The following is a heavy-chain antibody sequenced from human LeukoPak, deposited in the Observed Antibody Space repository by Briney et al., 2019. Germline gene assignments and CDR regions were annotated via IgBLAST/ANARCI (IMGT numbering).Heavy chain of an antibody. CDR1: GGSISSGGYY. J-gene: IGHJ4*02. CDR3: ARANRVVTMNFDY. CDR2: IYHSGST. V-gene: IGHV4-30-2*01. Sequence: SETLSLTCTVSGGSISSGGYYWSWIRQPPGKGLEWIGYIYHSGSTYYNPSLKSRVTISVDRSKNQFSLKLSSVTAADTAVYYCARANRVVTMNFDYWGQGTLVTVSS. D-gene: IGHD3-22*01.